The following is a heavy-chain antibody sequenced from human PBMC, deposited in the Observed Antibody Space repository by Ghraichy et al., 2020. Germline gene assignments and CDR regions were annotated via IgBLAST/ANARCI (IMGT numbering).Heavy chain of an antibody. CDR3: ARDLGSGWYFDY. Sequence: GGSLRLSCAASGFTFSGYWMSWVRQAPGKGLEWVANIKKDGSGKYYVDSVKGRFTISRDNAKNSLYLQMNSLRAEDTAVYYCARDLGSGWYFDYWGQGTLVTVSS. CDR1: GFTFSGYW. CDR2: IKKDGSGK. J-gene: IGHJ4*02. V-gene: IGHV3-7*01. D-gene: IGHD6-19*01.